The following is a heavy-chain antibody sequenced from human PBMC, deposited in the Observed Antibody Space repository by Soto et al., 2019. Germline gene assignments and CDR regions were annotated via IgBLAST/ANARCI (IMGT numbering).Heavy chain of an antibody. CDR1: GGSISSYY. V-gene: IGHV4-59*01. Sequence: QVQLQESGPGLVKPSETLSLTCTVSGGSISSYYWSWIRQPPGKGLEWIGYIYYSGSTNYNPSLKSRVTISVEPSKNQFSLKLSSVPAADTAVYYCARVGGHNSEDYYYYGMDVWGPGTTVTVSS. J-gene: IGHJ6*02. CDR2: IYYSGST. CDR3: ARVGGHNSEDYYYYGMDV. D-gene: IGHD1-20*01.